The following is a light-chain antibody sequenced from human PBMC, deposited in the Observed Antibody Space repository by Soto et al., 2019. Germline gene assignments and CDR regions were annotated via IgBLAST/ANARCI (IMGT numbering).Light chain of an antibody. CDR1: QTISSS. J-gene: IGKJ2*01. CDR2: KAS. CDR3: QQYSFYSPDT. V-gene: IGKV1-5*03. Sequence: DIQMTQFPSTLSASIGDRVTITCRASQTISSSLAWYQQKPGKAPKLLIYKASSLETGVPSRFTGSGSGTEFTHTIRSLQPDDFATYDCQQYSFYSPDTFGGGTRLEIK.